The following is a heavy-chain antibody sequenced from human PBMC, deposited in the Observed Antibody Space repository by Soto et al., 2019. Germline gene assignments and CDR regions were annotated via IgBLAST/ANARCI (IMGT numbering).Heavy chain of an antibody. V-gene: IGHV4-59*11. Sequence: QVQLQESGPGLVKPSETLSLTCSVSGASLSSHYWSWIRQPPGQGLERIGQVSYSGRSRYNLSLKRRVGISLDTSKVQFTLKLSYMAAADTAVYYCAREGGYAYGALSGYWGRRTLVTLSS. D-gene: IGHD3-16*01. CDR3: AREGGYAYGALSGY. CDR2: VSYSGRS. J-gene: IGHJ4*02. CDR1: GASLSSHY.